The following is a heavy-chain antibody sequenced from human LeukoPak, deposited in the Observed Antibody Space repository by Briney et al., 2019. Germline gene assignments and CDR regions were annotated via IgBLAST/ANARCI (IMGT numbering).Heavy chain of an antibody. CDR2: IYYSGST. V-gene: IGHV4-59*12. CDR1: GGSISSYY. J-gene: IGHJ3*02. CDR3: ARDLDYVWGSYRSPYAFDI. D-gene: IGHD3-16*02. Sequence: SETLSLTCTVSGGSISSYYWSWIRQPTGKGLEWIGYIYYSGSTNYNPSLKSRVTISVDTSKNQFSLKLSSVTAADTAVYYCARDLDYVWGSYRSPYAFDIWGQGTMVTVSS.